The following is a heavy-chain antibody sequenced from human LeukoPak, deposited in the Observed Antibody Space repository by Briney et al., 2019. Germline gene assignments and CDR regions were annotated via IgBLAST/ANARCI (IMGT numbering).Heavy chain of an antibody. V-gene: IGHV4-59*12. CDR3: ARLMVRGVMDYYYYYMDV. CDR2: IYYSGST. CDR1: GGSISSYY. D-gene: IGHD3-10*01. Sequence: SETLSLTCTVSGGSISSYYWSWIRQPPGKGLEWIGYIYYSGSTNYNPSLKSRVTISVDTSKNQFSLKLSSVTAADTAVYYCARLMVRGVMDYYYYYMDVWGKGTTVTISS. J-gene: IGHJ6*03.